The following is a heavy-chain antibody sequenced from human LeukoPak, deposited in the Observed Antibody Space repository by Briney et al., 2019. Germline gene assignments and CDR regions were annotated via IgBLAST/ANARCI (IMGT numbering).Heavy chain of an antibody. Sequence: GGSLRLSCAASGFTVNNYYMTWVRQAPGKGLECVSFLYSGGMTYYADSVKGRFTISTDTSKNTVNLQMNSLRAEDTAIYYCARMFGGNYYGYYFDYWSQGSMLTVSS. CDR2: LYSGGMT. V-gene: IGHV3-53*01. CDR3: ARMFGGNYYGYYFDY. J-gene: IGHJ4*02. CDR1: GFTVNNYY. D-gene: IGHD1-26*01.